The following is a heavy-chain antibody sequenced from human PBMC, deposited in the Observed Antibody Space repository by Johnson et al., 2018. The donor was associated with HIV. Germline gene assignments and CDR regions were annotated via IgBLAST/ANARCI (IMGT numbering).Heavy chain of an antibody. Sequence: VQLVESRGGVVRPGGSLRLSCAASGFTFDDYAMHWVRQAPGKGLQWVSGISWDSGRIGYTDSVKDRFTISRDNAKNSLYLQMNSLRAEDTALYYCARDFGLEWELDGAFDIWGQGTMVTVSS. J-gene: IGHJ3*02. CDR3: ARDFGLEWELDGAFDI. D-gene: IGHD1-26*01. V-gene: IGHV3-9*01. CDR2: ISWDSGRI. CDR1: GFTFDDYA.